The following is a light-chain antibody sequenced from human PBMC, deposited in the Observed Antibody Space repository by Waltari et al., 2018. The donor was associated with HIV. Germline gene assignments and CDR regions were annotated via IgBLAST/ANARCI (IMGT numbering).Light chain of an antibody. CDR1: SGHSTYP. V-gene: IGLV4-69*01. Sequence: QIVLTQSPSAPASLGASVKLTCTLRSGHSTYPIACLQRHPEKAPRFLMKLTSGGSQKKGDGIPDRFSGSSSGAERYLTISSRQSEDEADYYCQTWGMGIKVFGGGTKLTVL. CDR3: QTWGMGIKV. J-gene: IGLJ2*01. CDR2: LTSGGSQ.